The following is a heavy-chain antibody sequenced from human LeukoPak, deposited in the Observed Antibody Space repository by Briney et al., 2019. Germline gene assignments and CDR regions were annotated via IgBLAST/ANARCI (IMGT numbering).Heavy chain of an antibody. CDR1: GGTFSSYA. CDR3: ARDAAPATPYYYYYYMDV. D-gene: IGHD2-15*01. Sequence: SAKVSCKASGGTFSSYAISWVRQAPGQGLEWMGGIIPIFGTANYAQKFQGRVTITTDESTSTAYMELSSLRSEDTAVYYCARDAAPATPYYYYYYMDVWGKGTTVTVSS. J-gene: IGHJ6*03. V-gene: IGHV1-69*05. CDR2: IIPIFGTA.